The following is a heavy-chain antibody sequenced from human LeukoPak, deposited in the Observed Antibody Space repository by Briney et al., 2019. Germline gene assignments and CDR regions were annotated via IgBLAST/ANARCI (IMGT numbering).Heavy chain of an antibody. CDR3: AKGRQWLIGH. D-gene: IGHD6-19*01. Sequence: GGSLRLSCAASGLTFDDYAMQWVRQSPGKGLEWLSLISGDGTGTYYADSVRGRFTISRDNSKKSLYLQMNSLRTEDTALYFCAKGRQWLIGHWGQGTLVTVSS. CDR1: GLTFDDYA. CDR2: ISGDGTGT. J-gene: IGHJ4*02. V-gene: IGHV3-43*02.